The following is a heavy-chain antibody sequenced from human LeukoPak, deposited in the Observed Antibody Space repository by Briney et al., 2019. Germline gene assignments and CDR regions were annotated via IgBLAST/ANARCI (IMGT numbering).Heavy chain of an antibody. J-gene: IGHJ4*02. CDR2: TGGSGGST. V-gene: IGHV3-23*01. D-gene: IGHD2-8*01. Sequence: PGGSLRLSCAASGFTFSSFAMSWVRQVPGKGLEWVSSTGGSGGSTYYADSVKGRFTISRDNSKNTLYLQMNSLRDEDTAVYYCARSLVYSIDYWGQGALVTVSS. CDR3: ARSLVYSIDY. CDR1: GFTFSSFA.